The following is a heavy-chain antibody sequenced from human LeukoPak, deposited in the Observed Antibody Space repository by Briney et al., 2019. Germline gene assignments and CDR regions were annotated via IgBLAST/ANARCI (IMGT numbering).Heavy chain of an antibody. CDR1: GYTFTSYY. J-gene: IGHJ6*02. CDR3: ARERITIFGVENDYYYYGMDV. D-gene: IGHD3-3*01. V-gene: IGHV1-46*01. Sequence: ASVKVSCKASGYTFTSYYVHWVRQAPGQGLEWMGIINPGVGDTSYAQMFQGRLTLTRDTSTSTVYMDLSSLTPEDTAVYYCARERITIFGVENDYYYYGMDVWGQGTTVTVSS. CDR2: INPGVGDT.